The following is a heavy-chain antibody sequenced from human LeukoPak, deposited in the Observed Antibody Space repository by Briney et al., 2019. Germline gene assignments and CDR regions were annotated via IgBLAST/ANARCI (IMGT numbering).Heavy chain of an antibody. J-gene: IGHJ3*02. CDR2: INTDGSAT. D-gene: IGHD1-26*01. CDR1: GFTFSSYW. CDR3: ARGAKWEVLGGDTFDI. Sequence: PGGSLRLSCVDPGFTFSSYWMHWVRQAPGKGPMWVSRINTDGSATIYADSVKGRFTISRDNAKNTLYLQMNSLRVEDTAVYFCARGAKWEVLGGDTFDIWGQGTMVTVSS. V-gene: IGHV3-74*01.